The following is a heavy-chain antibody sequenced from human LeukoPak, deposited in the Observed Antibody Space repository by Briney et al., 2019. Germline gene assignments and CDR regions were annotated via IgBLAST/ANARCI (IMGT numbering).Heavy chain of an antibody. J-gene: IGHJ4*02. D-gene: IGHD5-18*01. V-gene: IGHV1-46*01. CDR1: GYTFTSYC. CDR3: ARDSAFGYSYGPGGAGY. CDR2: INPSGGST. Sequence: ASVKVSCKASGYTFTSYCMHWVRQAPGQGLEWMGIINPSGGSTSYAQKFQGRVTMTRDTSTSTVYMELSSLRSEDTAVYYCARDSAFGYSYGPGGAGYWGQGTLVTVSS.